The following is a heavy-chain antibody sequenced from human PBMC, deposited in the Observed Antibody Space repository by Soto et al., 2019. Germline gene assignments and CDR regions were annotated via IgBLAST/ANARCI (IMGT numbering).Heavy chain of an antibody. CDR3: AKDNRGSGSYGWFDP. CDR1: GFTFSSYA. J-gene: IGHJ5*02. Sequence: EVQVLASGGGLVQPGGSLRLSCAASGFTFSSYAMGWVRQAPGTGLEWVSSISESGNSAYYADSVKGRFTISRDNSKDTLFLQMHSLRAEDTAVYYCAKDNRGSGSYGWFDPWGQGTLVTVSS. CDR2: ISESGNSA. D-gene: IGHD3-10*01. V-gene: IGHV3-23*01.